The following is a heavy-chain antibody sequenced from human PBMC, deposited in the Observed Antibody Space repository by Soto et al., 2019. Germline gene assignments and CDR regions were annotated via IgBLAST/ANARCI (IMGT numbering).Heavy chain of an antibody. CDR2: ISNYNSNT. CDR1: GYTSARYG. V-gene: IGHV1-18*01. J-gene: IGHJ6*02. Sequence: ASLKVSCKASGYTSARYGMSWVRQAPGQGIEWMGWISNYNSNTNYARKFQGRDRLTRDTPTNRAYMERRSLTPNDTALYYCAREGFCSSGSCALYSHDYFGMDVCGQGTTVTVSS. D-gene: IGHD2-15*01. CDR3: AREGFCSSGSCALYSHDYFGMDV.